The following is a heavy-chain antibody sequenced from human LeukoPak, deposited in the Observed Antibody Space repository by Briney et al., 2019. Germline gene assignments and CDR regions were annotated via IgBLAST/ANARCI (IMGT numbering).Heavy chain of an antibody. J-gene: IGHJ3*02. D-gene: IGHD1-26*01. V-gene: IGHV1-69*13. CDR1: GGTFSSYA. Sequence: ASAKVSCKASGGTFSSYAISWVRQAPGQGLEWMGGIIPIFGTANYAQKFQGRVTITADESTSTAYMELSSLRSEDTAVYYCAGARELLHDAFDIWGQGTMVTVSS. CDR3: AGARELLHDAFDI. CDR2: IIPIFGTA.